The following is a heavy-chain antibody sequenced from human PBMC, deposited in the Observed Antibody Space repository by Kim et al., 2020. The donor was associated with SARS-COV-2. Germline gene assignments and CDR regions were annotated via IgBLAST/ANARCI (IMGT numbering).Heavy chain of an antibody. D-gene: IGHD6-19*01. J-gene: IGHJ4*02. CDR3: ARGWVAGMGY. CDR2: ST. Sequence: STNYNPSLKSRVTMSVDTSKNRFSLKLSSVPAADTAVYYCARGWVAGMGYWGQGTLVTVSS. V-gene: IGHV4-4*07.